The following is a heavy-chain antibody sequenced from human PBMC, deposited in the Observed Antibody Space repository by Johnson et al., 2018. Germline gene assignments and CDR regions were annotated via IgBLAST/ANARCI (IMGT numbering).Heavy chain of an antibody. CDR1: GFTFGDYA. Sequence: VQLVESGGGLVQPGRSLRLSCTASGFTFGDYAMSWFRQAPGKGLEWVGFIRSKAYGGTTEYAASVKGRFTIPRDDSKSIAYLQMNSLKTEDTTVYYCTRGAGYSGYDLVFGYYYYMDVWGKGTTVTVSS. D-gene: IGHD5-12*01. V-gene: IGHV3-49*03. CDR3: TRGAGYSGYDLVFGYYYYMDV. J-gene: IGHJ6*03. CDR2: IRSKAYGGTT.